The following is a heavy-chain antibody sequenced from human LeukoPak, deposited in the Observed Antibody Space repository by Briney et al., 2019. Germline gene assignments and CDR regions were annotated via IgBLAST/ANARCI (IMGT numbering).Heavy chain of an antibody. CDR1: GGSFSGYY. J-gene: IGHJ4*02. CDR3: AREAFSSGYYDDY. CDR2: IYYSGST. Sequence: SETLSLTCAVYGGSFSGYYWSWIRQPPGKGLEWIGSIYYSGSTYYNPSLKSRVTISVDTSKNQFSLKLSSVTAADTAVYYCAREAFSSGYYDDYWGQGTLVTVSS. V-gene: IGHV4-34*01. D-gene: IGHD3-22*01.